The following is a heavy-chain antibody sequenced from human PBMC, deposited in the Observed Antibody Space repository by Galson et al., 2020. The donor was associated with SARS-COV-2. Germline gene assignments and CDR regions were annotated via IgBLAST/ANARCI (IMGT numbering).Heavy chain of an antibody. CDR3: AADYGDYQTYYYYYGMDV. CDR1: GFTFSSYG. Sequence: GGSLRLSCAASGFTFSSYGMHWVRQAPGKGLEWVAVIWYDGSNKYYADSVKGRFTISRDNSKNTLYLQMNSLRAEDTAVYYCAADYGDYQTYYYYYGMDVWGQGTTVTVSS. CDR2: IWYDGSNK. D-gene: IGHD4-17*01. J-gene: IGHJ6*02. V-gene: IGHV3-33*01.